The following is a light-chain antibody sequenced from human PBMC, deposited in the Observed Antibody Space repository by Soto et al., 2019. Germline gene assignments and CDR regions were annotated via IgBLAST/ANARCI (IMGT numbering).Light chain of an antibody. V-gene: IGLV2-14*01. J-gene: IGLJ1*01. Sequence: QSVLTQPASVSGSPGQSITISCTGTSSNVGGYHYVSWYQQHPGKAPKLMIYEVSHRPSGVSNRFSGSKSGNTASLTISGLQPEDETDYYCSSYTSSNTLVFGTGTKVTVL. CDR2: EVS. CDR1: SSNVGGYHY. CDR3: SSYTSSNTLV.